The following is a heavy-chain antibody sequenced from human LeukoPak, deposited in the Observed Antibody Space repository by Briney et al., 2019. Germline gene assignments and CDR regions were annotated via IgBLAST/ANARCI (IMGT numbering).Heavy chain of an antibody. CDR3: ARGQRSGRLPDYSFDM. CDR1: GDSISTYY. V-gene: IGHV4-4*07. D-gene: IGHD6-19*01. Sequence: PSETLSLTCTVSGDSISTYYWNWIRQPAGKGLEWIGRIYSSGSTNYSPSLKSRVTMSVDTSKNQFSLRLNSVTAADTAVYYCARGQRSGRLPDYSFDMWGQGTMVTVSS. J-gene: IGHJ3*02. CDR2: IYSSGST.